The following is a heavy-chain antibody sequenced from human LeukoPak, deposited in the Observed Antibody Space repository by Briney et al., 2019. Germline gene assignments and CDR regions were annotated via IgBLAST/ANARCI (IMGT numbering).Heavy chain of an antibody. CDR1: GGPISSYY. D-gene: IGHD1-26*01. Sequence: PSETLSLTCTVSGGPISSYYWSWIRQPPGKGLEWIGYIYTSGSTNYNPSLKSRVTISVDTSKNQFSLKLSSVTAADTAVYYCASVGAAFDIWGQGTMVTVSS. V-gene: IGHV4-4*09. CDR2: IYTSGST. J-gene: IGHJ3*02. CDR3: ASVGAAFDI.